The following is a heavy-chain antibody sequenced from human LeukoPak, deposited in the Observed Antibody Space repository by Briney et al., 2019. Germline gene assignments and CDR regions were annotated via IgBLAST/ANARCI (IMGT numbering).Heavy chain of an antibody. CDR1: GYTFTSYD. CDR3: ARVSISRKQLLDY. Sequence: ASVTVSCKASGYTFTSYDINWVRQAIGQGLEWMGWMNPNSGNTGYAQKFQGRVTMTRNTSISTAYMELSSLRSEDTAVYYCARVSISRKQLLDYWGQGTLVTVSS. D-gene: IGHD1-1*01. V-gene: IGHV1-8*01. J-gene: IGHJ4*02. CDR2: MNPNSGNT.